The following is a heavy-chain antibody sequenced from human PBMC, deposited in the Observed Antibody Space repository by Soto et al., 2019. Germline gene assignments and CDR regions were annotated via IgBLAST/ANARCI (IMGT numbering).Heavy chain of an antibody. D-gene: IGHD3-3*01. CDR3: ARDNILGILYGGMDV. CDR1: GGSISSGDYY. Sequence: SETLSLTCTVSGGSISSGDYYWSWIRQPPGKGLEWIGYIYYSGSTYYNPSLKSRVTISVDASKNQFSLKLSSVTAADTAVYYCARDNILGILYGGMDVWGQGTTVTAP. J-gene: IGHJ6*02. V-gene: IGHV4-30-4*01. CDR2: IYYSGST.